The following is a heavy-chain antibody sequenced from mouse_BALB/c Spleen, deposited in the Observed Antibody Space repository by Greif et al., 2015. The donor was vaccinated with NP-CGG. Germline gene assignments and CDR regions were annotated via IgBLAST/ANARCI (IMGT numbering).Heavy chain of an antibody. J-gene: IGHJ1*01. CDR1: GFTFSDYY. CDR2: ISDGGSYT. Sequence: EVKLVESGGGLVKPGGSLKLSCAASGFTFSDYYMYWVRQTPEKRLEWVATISDGGSYTYYPGSVKGRFTISRDNAKNNLYLQMSSLKSEDTAMYYCARDGNYWYFDVWGAGTTVTVSS. D-gene: IGHD2-1*01. V-gene: IGHV5-4*02. CDR3: ARDGNYWYFDV.